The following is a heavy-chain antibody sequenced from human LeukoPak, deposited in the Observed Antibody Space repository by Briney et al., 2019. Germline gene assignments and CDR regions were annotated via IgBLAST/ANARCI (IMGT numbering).Heavy chain of an antibody. J-gene: IGHJ4*02. CDR1: GFTFSSYE. CDR3: ARDGRDGYNQKLLPFDY. D-gene: IGHD5-24*01. CDR2: ISYDGSNK. V-gene: IGHV3-30*04. Sequence: GGSLRLSCAASGFTFSSYEMNWVRQAPGKGLEWVAVISYDGSNKYYADSVKGRFTISRDNSKNTLYLQMNSLRAEDTAVYYCARDGRDGYNQKLLPFDYWGQGTLVTVSS.